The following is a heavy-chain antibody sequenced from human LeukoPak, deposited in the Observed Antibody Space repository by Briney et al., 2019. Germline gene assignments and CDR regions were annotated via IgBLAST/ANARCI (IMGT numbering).Heavy chain of an antibody. Sequence: GGSLRLSCAASGFTFSSYAMHWVRQAPGKGLEWVAVISYDGSNKYYAYSVKGRFTISRDNSKNTLYLKMNSLRAEDTAVYYCAKTNYDILTGAPLDYWGQGTLVTVSS. J-gene: IGHJ4*02. CDR2: ISYDGSNK. D-gene: IGHD3-9*01. V-gene: IGHV3-30*04. CDR3: AKTNYDILTGAPLDY. CDR1: GFTFSSYA.